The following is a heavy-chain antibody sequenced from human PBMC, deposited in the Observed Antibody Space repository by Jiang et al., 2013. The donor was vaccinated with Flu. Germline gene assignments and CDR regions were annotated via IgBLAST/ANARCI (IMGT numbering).Heavy chain of an antibody. V-gene: IGHV3-23*01. D-gene: IGHD6-19*01. Sequence: VQLLESGGGLVQPGGSLRLSCAASGFTFSSYAMSWVRQAPGKGLEWVSAISSSGGSTFYADSVKGRFTISRDNSKNTLYLQMNSLRAEDTAVYYCANRAVAGSHFDSWGQGTLVTVSS. J-gene: IGHJ4*02. CDR3: ANRAVAGSHFDS. CDR1: GFTFSSYA. CDR2: ISSSGGST.